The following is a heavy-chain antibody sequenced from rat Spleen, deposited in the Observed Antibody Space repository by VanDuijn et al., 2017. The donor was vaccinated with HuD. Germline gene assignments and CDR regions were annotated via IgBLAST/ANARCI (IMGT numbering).Heavy chain of an antibody. D-gene: IGHD5-1*01. Sequence: EVQLVESGGGLVQPGRSLKLSCVASGFTFNNYWMTWIRQAPGKGLEWVASITNTGDNAHYPDFVKGRFTISRDNAKSTLYLQMDSLRSEDTATYYCARHRDWGRGWFAYWGQGTLVTVSS. CDR2: ITNTGDNA. V-gene: IGHV5-31*01. CDR3: ARHRDWGRGWFAY. CDR1: GFTFNNYW. J-gene: IGHJ3*01.